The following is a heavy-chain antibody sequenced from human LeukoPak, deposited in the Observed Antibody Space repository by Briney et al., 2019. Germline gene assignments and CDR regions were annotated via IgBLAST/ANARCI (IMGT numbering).Heavy chain of an antibody. Sequence: PSETLSLTCTVSGGSISSSSYYWGWIRQPPGKGLEWIGSIYYSGSTYYNPSLKSRVTISVDMSKNQFSLKLSSVTAADTAVYYCARHSPDIVATITPYYFDYWGQGTLVTVSS. CDR1: GGSISSSSYY. CDR3: ARHSPDIVATITPYYFDY. J-gene: IGHJ4*02. CDR2: IYYSGST. D-gene: IGHD5-12*01. V-gene: IGHV4-39*01.